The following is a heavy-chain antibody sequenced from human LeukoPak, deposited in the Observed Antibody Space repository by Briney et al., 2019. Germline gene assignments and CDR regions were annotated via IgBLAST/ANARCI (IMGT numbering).Heavy chain of an antibody. J-gene: IGHJ5*02. CDR3: ACTSRPIDA. CDR2: IKGDGSGA. V-gene: IGHV3-74*01. CDR1: GFTFSAYW. D-gene: IGHD2-8*01. Sequence: GGSLRLSCAASGFTFSAYWMHWVRQAPGKGLVWVSRIKGDGSGASYADSVKGRFSISRDNAKNTLYLEMKSLRAEDTAVYYCACTSRPIDAWGQGTLVTVSS.